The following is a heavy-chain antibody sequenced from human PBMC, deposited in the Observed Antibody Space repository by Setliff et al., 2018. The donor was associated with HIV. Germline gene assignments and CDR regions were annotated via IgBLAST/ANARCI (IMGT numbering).Heavy chain of an antibody. J-gene: IGHJ4*02. D-gene: IGHD5-18*01. CDR3: ASTAMASFDY. CDR2: IYYSGST. V-gene: IGHV4-39*01. CDR1: GGSISSSSYY. Sequence: SETLSLTCTVSGGSISSSSYYWGWIRQPPGKGLEWIGSIYYSGSTYYNPSLKSRVTISVDTSKNQFSLKLSSVTAADTAVYYCASTAMASFDYWGQGTLVTVSS.